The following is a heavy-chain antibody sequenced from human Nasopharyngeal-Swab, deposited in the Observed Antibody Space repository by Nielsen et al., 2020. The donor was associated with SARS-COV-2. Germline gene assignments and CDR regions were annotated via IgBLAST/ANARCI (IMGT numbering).Heavy chain of an antibody. CDR3: ARATIVATIFGYYYYYYMDV. V-gene: IGHV3-30*03. Sequence: GESLKISCAASGFTFSSYGMHWVRQAPGKGLEWVAVISYDGSNKYYADSVKGRFTISRDNSKNTLYLQMNSLRAEDTAVYYCARATIVATIFGYYYYYYMDVWGKGTTVTVSS. D-gene: IGHD5-12*01. CDR2: ISYDGSNK. J-gene: IGHJ6*03. CDR1: GFTFSSYG.